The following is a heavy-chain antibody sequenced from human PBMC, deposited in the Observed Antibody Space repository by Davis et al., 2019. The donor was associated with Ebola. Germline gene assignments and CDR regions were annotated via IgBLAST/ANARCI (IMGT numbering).Heavy chain of an antibody. D-gene: IGHD6-19*01. V-gene: IGHV4-39*01. J-gene: IGHJ6*04. CDR1: GGSISSGSYY. CDR2: IYYSGST. Sequence: MPSETLSLTCTVSGGSISSGSYYWAWIRQPPGKGLESIGSIYYSGSTYYNPSLKSRVTISVDTSKNQFSLKLSSVTAADTAVYYCARLAVAGRQVRRDYYYYGMDVWGKGTTVTVSS. CDR3: ARLAVAGRQVRRDYYYYGMDV.